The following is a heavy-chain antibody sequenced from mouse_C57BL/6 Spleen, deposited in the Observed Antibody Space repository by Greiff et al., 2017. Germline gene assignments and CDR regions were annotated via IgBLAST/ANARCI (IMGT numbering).Heavy chain of an antibody. CDR3: ARQGFAY. V-gene: IGHV5-6*01. CDR1: GFTFSSYG. Sequence: VQLKESGGVFVKPGGSLKLSCAASGFTFSSYGMSWVRQTPDKRLEWVATISSGGSYTYYPDSVKGRFTISRDNAKNTLYLQMSSLKSEDTAMYYCARQGFAYWGQGTLVTVSA. CDR2: ISSGGSYT. J-gene: IGHJ3*01.